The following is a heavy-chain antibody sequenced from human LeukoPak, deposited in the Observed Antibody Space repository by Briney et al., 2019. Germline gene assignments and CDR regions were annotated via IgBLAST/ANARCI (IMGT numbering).Heavy chain of an antibody. D-gene: IGHD2/OR15-2a*01. V-gene: IGHV4-61*02. CDR2: IYTTGNT. CDR1: GGSISSDDYY. CDR3: ARGGTLFTFFDS. J-gene: IGHJ4*02. Sequence: SQTLSLTCTESGGSISSDDYYWNWIRQPAGRGLEWIGRIYTTGNTMYNPSLESRVSMSIDTSKNQVSLKVKSVTAADTAVYYCARGGTLFTFFDSWGQGTLVAVSS.